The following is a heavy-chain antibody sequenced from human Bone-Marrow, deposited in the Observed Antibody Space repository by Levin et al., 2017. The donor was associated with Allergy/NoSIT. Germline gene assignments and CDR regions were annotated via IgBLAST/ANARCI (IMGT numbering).Heavy chain of an antibody. CDR1: GYSFTSYW. D-gene: IGHD3-10*01. CDR3: ARPITMVRGVILSPYYFDY. CDR2: IYPGDSDT. J-gene: IGHJ4*02. V-gene: IGHV5-51*01. Sequence: GESLKISCKGSGYSFTSYWIGWVRQMPGKGLEWMGIIYPGDSDTRYSPSFQGQVTISADKSISTAYLQWSSLKASDTAMYYCARPITMVRGVILSPYYFDYWGQGTLVTVSS.